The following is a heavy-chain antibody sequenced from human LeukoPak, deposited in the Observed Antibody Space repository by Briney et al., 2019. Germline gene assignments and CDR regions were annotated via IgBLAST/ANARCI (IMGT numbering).Heavy chain of an antibody. CDR1: GFTFSGYD. J-gene: IGHJ4*02. V-gene: IGHV3-48*03. D-gene: IGHD1-26*01. Sequence: GGSLRLSCAASGFTFSGYDMNSVPQAPGKGLEWVSYISSSGTPISYADSVRRRFTISRDNAKNSLSLQMNRLRAEDTAVYYCARGGSFFVYWGQGTLVTVSS. CDR2: ISSSGTPI. CDR3: ARGGSFFVY.